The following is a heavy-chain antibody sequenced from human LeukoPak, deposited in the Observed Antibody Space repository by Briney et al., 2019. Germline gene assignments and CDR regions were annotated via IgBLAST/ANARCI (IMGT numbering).Heavy chain of an antibody. V-gene: IGHV3-21*01. CDR2: ISSSSYI. Sequence: GGSLRLSCAASGFTFSSYSMNWVRQAPGKGLEWVSSISSSSYIYYADSVKGRFTISRDNAKNSLYLQMNSLRAEDTAVYYCARDLIAVAGFLPYWGQRTLVTVSS. CDR1: GFTFSSYS. J-gene: IGHJ4*02. CDR3: ARDLIAVAGFLPY. D-gene: IGHD6-19*01.